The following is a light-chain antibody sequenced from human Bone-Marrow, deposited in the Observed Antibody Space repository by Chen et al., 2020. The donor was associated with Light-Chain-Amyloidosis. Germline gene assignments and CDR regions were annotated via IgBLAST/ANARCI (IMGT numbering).Light chain of an antibody. CDR1: QSINYK. CDR2: GGA. J-gene: IGKJ3*01. CDR3: QQYNNWPGT. Sequence: EIVMTQSPATLSVSPGERATLSCRASQSINYKLAGYQRKPGPAPRRLIYGGATRATGIPARFNGSRSGTEFTLTISSMESEDVASYYCQQYNNWPGTFGPGSKVDI. V-gene: IGKV3-15*01.